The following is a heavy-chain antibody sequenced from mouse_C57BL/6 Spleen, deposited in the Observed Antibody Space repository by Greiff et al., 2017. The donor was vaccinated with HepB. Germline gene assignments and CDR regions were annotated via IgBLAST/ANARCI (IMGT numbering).Heavy chain of an antibody. CDR2: IDPSDSET. CDR3: ARESTMITTVYYYAMDY. D-gene: IGHD2-4*01. CDR1: GYTFTSYW. V-gene: IGHV1-52*01. J-gene: IGHJ4*01. Sequence: QVQLQQSGAELVRPGSSVKLSCKASGYTFTSYWMHWVKQRPIQGLEWIGNIDPSDSETHYNQKFKDKATLTVDKSSSTAYMQLSSLTSEDSAVYYCARESTMITTVYYYAMDYWGQGTSVTVSS.